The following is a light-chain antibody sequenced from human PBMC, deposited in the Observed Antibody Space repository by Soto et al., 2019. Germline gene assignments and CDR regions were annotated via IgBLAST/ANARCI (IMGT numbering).Light chain of an antibody. CDR2: SDN. Sequence: QSVLTQPPSASGTPGQRVTISCSGSSSNIGSNTVNWYQQFPGTAPKLLIYSDNQRPSGVPDRISGSKSGTSASLAISGLQSEDESDYYCAAWDGSLNGYVFGTGTKVTVL. CDR1: SSNIGSNT. V-gene: IGLV1-44*01. CDR3: AAWDGSLNGYV. J-gene: IGLJ1*01.